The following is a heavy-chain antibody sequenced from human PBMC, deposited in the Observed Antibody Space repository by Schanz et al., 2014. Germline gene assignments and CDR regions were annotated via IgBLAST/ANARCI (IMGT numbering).Heavy chain of an antibody. D-gene: IGHD3-9*01. Sequence: EADLVESGGGLIQRGESLRLSCSASGFSFSSYSMNWVRQAPGKGLEWLSYIDGKSTTVYYADSVKGRFTVSRDNARNSLYLHMNSLRAEDTAVYYCAKQIHYDILTVTRNWGQGTLXTVSS. CDR2: IDGKSTTV. J-gene: IGHJ4*02. V-gene: IGHV3-48*01. CDR3: AKQIHYDILTVTRN. CDR1: GFSFSSYS.